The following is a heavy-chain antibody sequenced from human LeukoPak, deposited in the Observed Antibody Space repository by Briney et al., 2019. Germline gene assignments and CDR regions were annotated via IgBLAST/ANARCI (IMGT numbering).Heavy chain of an antibody. V-gene: IGHV1-2*02. CDR1: GYTFTGYY. J-gene: IGHJ5*02. Sequence: GASVKVCCKASGYTFTGYYMHWVRQAPGQGLEWMGWINPNSGGTNYTQKFQGRVTMTRDTSISTAYMELSRLRSDDTAVYYCARDNFGVVRGTVWFDPWGQGTLVTVSS. CDR2: INPNSGGT. CDR3: ARDNFGVVRGTVWFDP. D-gene: IGHD3-3*01.